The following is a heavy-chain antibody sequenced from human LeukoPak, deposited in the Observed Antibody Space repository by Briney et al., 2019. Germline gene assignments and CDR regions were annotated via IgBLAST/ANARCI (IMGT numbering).Heavy chain of an antibody. CDR2: IIPILGIA. J-gene: IGHJ5*02. CDR3: ASLPDCSSTSCYTFRDWFDP. D-gene: IGHD2-2*02. Sequence: SVKVSCKASGGTFSSYTISWVRQAPGQGLEWMGRIIPILGIANYAQKFQGRVTITADKSTSTAYMELSSLRSEDTAVYYCASLPDCSSTSCYTFRDWFDPWGQGTLVTVSS. V-gene: IGHV1-69*02. CDR1: GGTFSSYT.